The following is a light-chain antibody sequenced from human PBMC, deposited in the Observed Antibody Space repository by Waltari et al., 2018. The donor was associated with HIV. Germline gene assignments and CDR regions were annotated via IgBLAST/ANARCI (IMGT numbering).Light chain of an antibody. CDR2: DVS. Sequence: QSALTQPASVSGSPGQSITISCTGTSSDVGGYNYVSWYQQHPGKAPKLMIYDVSNRPSGVFNRFSGSKSGNTASVTISGLQAEDEADYYCSSYTSSSPYAFGTGTKVTVL. V-gene: IGLV2-14*03. CDR3: SSYTSSSPYA. CDR1: SSDVGGYNY. J-gene: IGLJ1*01.